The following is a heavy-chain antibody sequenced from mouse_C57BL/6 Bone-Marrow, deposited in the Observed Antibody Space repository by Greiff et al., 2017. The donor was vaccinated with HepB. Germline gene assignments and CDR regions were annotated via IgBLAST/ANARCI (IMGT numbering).Heavy chain of an antibody. Sequence: EVQLQQSGAELVRPGASVKLSCTASGFNIKDDYMHWVKQRPEQGLEWIGWIDPENGDTEYASKFQGKATITADTSSNTAYLQLSSLTSEDTAVYYCSYSNYVAYWGQGTLVTDSA. CDR1: GFNIKDDY. CDR2: IDPENGDT. V-gene: IGHV14-4*01. CDR3: SYSNYVAY. D-gene: IGHD2-5*01. J-gene: IGHJ3*01.